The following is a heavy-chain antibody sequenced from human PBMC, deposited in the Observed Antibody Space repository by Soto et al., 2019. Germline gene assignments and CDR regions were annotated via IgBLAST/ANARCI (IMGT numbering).Heavy chain of an antibody. CDR2: IYYSGST. CDR3: AREDYGSGSHYYYGMDV. D-gene: IGHD3-10*01. CDR1: GGSFSSYY. J-gene: IGHJ6*02. Sequence: SETLSLTCTVSGGSFSSYYWSWIRQPPGKGLEWIGYIYYSGSTNYNPSLKSRVTISVDTSKNQFSLKLCSVTAADTAVYYCAREDYGSGSHYYYGMDVWGQGTTVTVSS. V-gene: IGHV4-59*01.